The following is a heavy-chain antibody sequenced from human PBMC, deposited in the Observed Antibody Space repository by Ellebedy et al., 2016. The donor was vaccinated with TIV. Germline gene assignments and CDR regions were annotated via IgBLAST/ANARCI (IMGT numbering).Heavy chain of an antibody. CDR3: ARSRLGGGHWYFDF. V-gene: IGHV1-18*01. CDR2: IAVYNGHT. CDR1: GYTFTRYG. J-gene: IGHJ2*01. D-gene: IGHD3-10*01. Sequence: ASVKVSXXASGYTFTRYGMSWVRQAPRQGLEWMGWIAVYNGHTKYAQKFQDRDVMTTETATSTVYMELRSLRSDDTAVYYCARSRLGGGHWYFDFWGRGTLVTVSS.